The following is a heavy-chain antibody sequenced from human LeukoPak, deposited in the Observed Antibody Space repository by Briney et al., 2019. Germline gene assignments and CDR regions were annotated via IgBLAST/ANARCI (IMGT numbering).Heavy chain of an antibody. Sequence: GGSLRLSCAASGFTLSTFAMIWVRQPPGKGLEWVSSIFPSGGEIHYADSVRGRFTISRDNSKSTLSLQMNSLRAEDTAVYYCAKKRGSYYYYYYMDVWGKGTTVTVSS. CDR1: GFTLSTFA. D-gene: IGHD3-10*01. V-gene: IGHV3-23*01. CDR3: AKKRGSYYYYYYMDV. J-gene: IGHJ6*03. CDR2: IFPSGGEI.